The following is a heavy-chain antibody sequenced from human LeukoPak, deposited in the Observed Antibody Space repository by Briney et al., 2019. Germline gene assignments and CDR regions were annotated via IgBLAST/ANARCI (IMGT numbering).Heavy chain of an antibody. Sequence: PGGSLRLSCAASGFTVSSNHMSWVRQAPGQGLEWVSVIYIGGTIHYADSVKGRFTISRDNSQNTVYHEMNSLRAEDTAVYYCARDGENHYYDYWGQGTLVTVST. CDR2: IYIGGTI. V-gene: IGHV3-66*01. D-gene: IGHD7-27*01. CDR1: GFTVSSNH. J-gene: IGHJ4*02. CDR3: ARDGENHYYDY.